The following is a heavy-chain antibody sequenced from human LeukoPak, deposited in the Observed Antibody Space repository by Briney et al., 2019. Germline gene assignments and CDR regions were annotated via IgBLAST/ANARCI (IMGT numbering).Heavy chain of an antibody. J-gene: IGHJ4*02. CDR1: GFTFSSYA. Sequence: GGSLRLSCAASGFTFSSYAMSWVRQAPGKGLEWVSAISGSGGSTYYADSVKGRFTISRDNSKNTLYLRMNSLRAEDTAVYYCELVVVAATYFDYWGQGTLVTVSS. CDR3: ELVVVAATYFDY. V-gene: IGHV3-23*01. D-gene: IGHD2-15*01. CDR2: ISGSGGST.